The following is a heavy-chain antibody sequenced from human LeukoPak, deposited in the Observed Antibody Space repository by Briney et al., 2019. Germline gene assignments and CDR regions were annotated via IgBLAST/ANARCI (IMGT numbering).Heavy chain of an antibody. CDR1: GFTLTDYG. CDR3: ARDAFRGRHFDY. Sequence: GGSLRLSCAASGFTLTDYGMHWVRQAPGKGLEWVSSISSSSSYIYYADSVKGRFTISRDNAKNSLYLQMNSLRAEDTAVYYCARDAFRGRHFDYWGQGTLVTVSS. CDR2: ISSSSSYI. D-gene: IGHD3-10*01. V-gene: IGHV3-21*01. J-gene: IGHJ4*02.